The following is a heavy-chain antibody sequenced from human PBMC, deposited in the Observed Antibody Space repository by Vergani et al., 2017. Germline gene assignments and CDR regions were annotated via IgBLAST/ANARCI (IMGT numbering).Heavy chain of an antibody. J-gene: IGHJ6*02. CDR1: GFSIDNGYY. CDR3: ARTPGGGMDI. Sequence: QVQLQESGPGLVKPSETLSLTCAVSGFSIDNGYYWDWIRQPPGKGLEWIGSIYRTGRTHFNPSLKSRVTISVDTSKNQFSLKLSSVTAADTAVYYCARTPGGGMDIWGQGTTVTVSS. V-gene: IGHV4-38-2*01. CDR2: IYRTGRT.